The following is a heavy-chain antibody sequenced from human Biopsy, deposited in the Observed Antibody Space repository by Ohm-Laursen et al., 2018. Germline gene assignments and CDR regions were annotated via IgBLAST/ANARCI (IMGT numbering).Heavy chain of an antibody. J-gene: IGHJ6*02. V-gene: IGHV1-69*06. CDR2: LVPMFGTA. Sequence: GPSVKVSCKASGGTFRSDAISWVRQAPGQGLEWMGGLVPMFGTAKYSKKFQDRVTIPADTSTSTAYMVLSSRRSEDTAVYYCGRDGYFDGNAYYVDDYFYYGMDVWGQGTTVTVSS. CDR1: GGTFRSDA. CDR3: GRDGYFDGNAYYVDDYFYYGMDV. D-gene: IGHD3-10*02.